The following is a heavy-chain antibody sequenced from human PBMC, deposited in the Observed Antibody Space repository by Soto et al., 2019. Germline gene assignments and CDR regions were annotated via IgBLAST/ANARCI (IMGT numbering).Heavy chain of an antibody. V-gene: IGHV1-8*01. CDR1: RYTFTSYD. CDR2: MNPNSGNT. D-gene: IGHD3-3*01. J-gene: IGHJ6*03. Sequence: GASVKVSCKASRYTFTSYDINWVRQATGQGLEWMGWMNPNSGNTGYAQKFQGRVTMTRNTSISTAYMELSSLRSEDTAVYYCARGLRYDFWSGHYYYYMDVWGKGTTVTVSS. CDR3: ARGLRYDFWSGHYYYYMDV.